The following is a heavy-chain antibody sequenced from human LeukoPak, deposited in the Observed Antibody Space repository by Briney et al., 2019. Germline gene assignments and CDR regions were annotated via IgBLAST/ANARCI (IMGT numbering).Heavy chain of an antibody. CDR1: GYTFTGYY. CDR2: INPNSGGT. D-gene: IGHD6-6*01. CDR3: ARVSSSAWQFDY. J-gene: IGHJ4*02. V-gene: IGHV1-2*02. Sequence: ASVKVSCKASGYTFTGYYMHWVRQAPGQGLEWMGWINPNSGGTNYAQKFRGRVTMTRDTSISTAYMELSRLRSDDTAVYYCARVSSSAWQFDYWGQGTLVTVSS.